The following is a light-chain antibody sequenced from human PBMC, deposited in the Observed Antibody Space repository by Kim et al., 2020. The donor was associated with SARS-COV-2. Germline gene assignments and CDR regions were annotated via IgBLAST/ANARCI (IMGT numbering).Light chain of an antibody. CDR3: QDWDSSTAV. J-gene: IGLJ2*01. CDR1: ALAVEY. CDR2: QDN. Sequence: STGPRASSTCNVEALAVEYYYRYQQKPGQTPVLRINQDNTRPSGSPERFSGSSSANSATLTISEAQDMDEYDCYCQDWDSSTAVFGGGTKLTVL. V-gene: IGLV3-1*01.